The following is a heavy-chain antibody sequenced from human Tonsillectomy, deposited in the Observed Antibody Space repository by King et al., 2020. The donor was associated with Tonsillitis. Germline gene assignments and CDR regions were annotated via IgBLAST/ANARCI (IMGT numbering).Heavy chain of an antibody. V-gene: IGHV1-8*01. D-gene: IGHD1-1*01. J-gene: IGHJ6*02. Sequence: QLVQSGAEVKKPGASVKVSCKASGYTFTSNDIIWVRQATGHGLEWLGWMNTNSGNKAYAQKFQGRVTMTRNPSLSTAYMELGSLRSGDTAVYYCARNGGGLGVWGQGTTVTVSS. CDR2: MNTNSGNK. CDR3: ARNGGGLGV. CDR1: GYTFTSND.